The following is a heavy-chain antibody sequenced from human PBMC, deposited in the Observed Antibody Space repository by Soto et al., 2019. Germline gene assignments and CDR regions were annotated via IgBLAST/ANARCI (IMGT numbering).Heavy chain of an antibody. CDR1: GFTFSSYA. D-gene: IGHD3-22*01. CDR3: AREGYDSSGFGPPTI. CDR2: ISYDGSNK. V-gene: IGHV3-30-3*01. J-gene: IGHJ3*02. Sequence: QVQLVESGGGVVQPGRSLRLSCAASGFTFSSYAMHWVRQAPGKGLEWVAVISYDGSNKYYADSVKGRFTISRDNSKNTLDLQMNSLRAEDTAVYYCAREGYDSSGFGPPTICGQGTMVTVSS.